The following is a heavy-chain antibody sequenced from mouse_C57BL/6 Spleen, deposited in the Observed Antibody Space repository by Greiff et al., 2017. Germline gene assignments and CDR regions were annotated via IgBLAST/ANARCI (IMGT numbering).Heavy chain of an antibody. D-gene: IGHD2-2*01. CDR1: GYTFTSYW. Sequence: QVQLQQPGAELVKPGASVKLSRKASGYTFTSYWMQWVKQRPGQGLEWIGEIDPSDSYTNYNQKFKGKATLTVDTSSSTAYMQLSSLTSEDSAVYYCARGGSTMVSYWYFDVWGTGTTVTVSS. CDR2: IDPSDSYT. CDR3: ARGGSTMVSYWYFDV. J-gene: IGHJ1*03. V-gene: IGHV1-50*01.